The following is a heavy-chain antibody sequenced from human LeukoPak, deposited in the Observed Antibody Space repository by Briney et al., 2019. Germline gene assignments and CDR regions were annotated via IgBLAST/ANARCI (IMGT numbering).Heavy chain of an antibody. CDR2: INHSGST. V-gene: IGHV4-34*01. J-gene: IGHJ5*02. D-gene: IGHD5-18*01. CDR1: GGSFSGYY. CDR3: ARGSASGYSYGPGWFDP. Sequence: PSETLSLTCAVYGGSFSGYYWSWIRQPPGKGLEWIGEINHSGSTNYNPSLKSRVTISVDTSKNQFSLKLSSVTAADTAVYYCARGSASGYSYGPGWFDPWGQGTLVTVSS.